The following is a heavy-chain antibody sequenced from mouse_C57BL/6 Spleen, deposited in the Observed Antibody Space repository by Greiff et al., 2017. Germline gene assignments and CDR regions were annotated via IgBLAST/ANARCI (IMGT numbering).Heavy chain of an antibody. J-gene: IGHJ4*01. CDR3: ASPLLYYYGSSHYAMDY. CDR1: GYTFTSYW. V-gene: IGHV1-55*01. D-gene: IGHD1-1*01. Sequence: QVQLQQPGAELVKPGASVKMSCKASGYTFTSYWITWVKQRPGQGLEWIGDIYPGSGSTNYNEKFKSKATLTVDTSSSTAYMQLSSLTSEDSAVYYCASPLLYYYGSSHYAMDYWGQGTSVTVSS. CDR2: IYPGSGST.